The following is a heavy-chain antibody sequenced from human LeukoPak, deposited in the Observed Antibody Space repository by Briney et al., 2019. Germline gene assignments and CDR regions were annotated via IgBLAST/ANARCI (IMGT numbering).Heavy chain of an antibody. Sequence: GGSLRLSCAASGFSLSSQWMGWVRQAPGKGPEWVANIKEDGRQKSYVDSVKGRFTISRDNAKNSLYLQMSSLRAEDTAVYYCARAFSWGQGTMVTVSS. CDR2: IKEDGRQK. D-gene: IGHD3-16*01. J-gene: IGHJ5*02. V-gene: IGHV3-7*01. CDR3: ARAFS. CDR1: GFSLSSQW.